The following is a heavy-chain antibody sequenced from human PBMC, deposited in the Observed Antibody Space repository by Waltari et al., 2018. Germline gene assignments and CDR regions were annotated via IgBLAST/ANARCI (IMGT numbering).Heavy chain of an antibody. D-gene: IGHD6-13*01. CDR1: GFTFSSYS. V-gene: IGHV3-21*01. CDR2: ISSSSSYI. J-gene: IGHJ6*02. CDR3: ARVSSSRYYYGMDV. Sequence: EVQLVESGGGLVKPGGSLRLSCAASGFTFSSYSMNWVRQAPGKGLEGVSSISSSSSYIYYADSVKGRFTISRDNAKNSLYLQMNSLRAEDTAVYYCARVSSSRYYYGMDVWGQGTTVTVSS.